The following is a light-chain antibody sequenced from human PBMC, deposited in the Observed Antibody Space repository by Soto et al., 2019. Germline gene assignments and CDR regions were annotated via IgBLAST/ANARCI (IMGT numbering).Light chain of an antibody. J-gene: IGLJ2*01. V-gene: IGLV1-40*01. CDR2: DNS. CDR3: QSYDSSLSGVV. Sequence: QSVLTQPPSLSGAPGQTVTISCTGTRSNIGANYDVHWYQQRPGVAPKLLIYDNSNRPSGVPDRFSGSKSGTSASLAITGLQAEDEAEYYCQSYDSSLSGVVFGGGTKLTVL. CDR1: RSNIGANYD.